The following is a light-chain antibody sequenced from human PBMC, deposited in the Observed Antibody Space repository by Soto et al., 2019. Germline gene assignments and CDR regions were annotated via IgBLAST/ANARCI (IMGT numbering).Light chain of an antibody. CDR1: QTVSNNF. CDR3: QLYDSSPLT. J-gene: IGKJ4*01. V-gene: IGKV3-20*01. Sequence: EIVLTQSPGTLSLSPGERATLSCRASQTVSNNFLAWYQQKPGQAPTLLISGASGTATGIPDRFSGSGSGTDFTLTITRLEPDDFAVYYCQLYDSSPLTFGGGTKVDIK. CDR2: GAS.